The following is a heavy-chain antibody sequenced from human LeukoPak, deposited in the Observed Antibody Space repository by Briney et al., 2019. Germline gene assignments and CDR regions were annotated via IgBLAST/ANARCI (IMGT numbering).Heavy chain of an antibody. CDR1: GGTFSSYA. J-gene: IGHJ6*03. Sequence: ASVKVSCKASGGTFSSYAISWVRQAPGQGLEWMGGIIPIFGTANYAQKFQGRVTITTDESTSTAYMELSSLRSEDTAVYYCARGGHDSSSVYYYYMDVWGKGTTVTVSS. D-gene: IGHD6-6*01. V-gene: IGHV1-69*05. CDR2: IIPIFGTA. CDR3: ARGGHDSSSVYYYYMDV.